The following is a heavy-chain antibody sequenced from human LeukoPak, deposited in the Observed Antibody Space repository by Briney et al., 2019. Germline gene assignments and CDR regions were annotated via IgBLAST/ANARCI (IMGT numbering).Heavy chain of an antibody. Sequence: PGGSLRLSCAASGFSFSSYSMNWVRQAPGKGLEWVSYISSSSSTIYYADSVKGRFTISRDNAKNSLYLQMNSLRDEDTAVYYCAREWGDYGDYEYLLRYWGQGTLVTVSS. CDR2: ISSSSSTI. D-gene: IGHD4-17*01. V-gene: IGHV3-48*02. CDR1: GFSFSSYS. J-gene: IGHJ4*02. CDR3: AREWGDYGDYEYLLRY.